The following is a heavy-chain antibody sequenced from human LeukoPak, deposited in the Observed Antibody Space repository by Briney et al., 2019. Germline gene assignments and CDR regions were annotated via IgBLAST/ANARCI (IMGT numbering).Heavy chain of an antibody. D-gene: IGHD3-10*01. J-gene: IGHJ4*02. Sequence: PGGSLRLSCAASGFIFSSYEMNWVRQAPGKGLEWVSYILGSSSDMKYADSVKGRFTISRDNAKNSLFLQMNSLRDEDTAVYYCARDWFSGTNYKPLFDYWGQGTLVTVSS. CDR1: GFIFSSYE. CDR2: ILGSSSDM. CDR3: ARDWFSGTNYKPLFDY. V-gene: IGHV3-48*03.